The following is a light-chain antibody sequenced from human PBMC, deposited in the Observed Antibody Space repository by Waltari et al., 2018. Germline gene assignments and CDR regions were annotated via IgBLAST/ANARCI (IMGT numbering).Light chain of an antibody. CDR2: WAS. V-gene: IGKV4-1*01. CDR1: QSVLHRSNMRNH. CDR3: QQLNSYPFT. Sequence: DIVMTQSPDSLAVSLGERATINCKSSQSVLHRSNMRNHLAWYQHKRGQPPKLIIYWASTRESGVPDRFSGSGSGTDFTLTINSLQPEDAAVYYCQQLNSYPFTFGPGTKVDIK. J-gene: IGKJ3*01.